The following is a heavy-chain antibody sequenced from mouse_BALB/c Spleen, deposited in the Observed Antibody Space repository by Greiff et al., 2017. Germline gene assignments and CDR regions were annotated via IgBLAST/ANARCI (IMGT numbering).Heavy chain of an antibody. CDR3: ARFSYYRYDGAMDY. V-gene: IGHV1-80*01. Sequence: VQLQQSGAELVRPGSSVKISCKASGYAFSSYWMNWVKQRPGQGLEWIGQIYPGDGDTNYNGKFKGKATLTADKSSSTAYMQLSSLTSEDSAVYFCARFSYYRYDGAMDYWGQGTSVTVSS. CDR2: IYPGDGDT. CDR1: GYAFSSYW. D-gene: IGHD2-14*01. J-gene: IGHJ4*01.